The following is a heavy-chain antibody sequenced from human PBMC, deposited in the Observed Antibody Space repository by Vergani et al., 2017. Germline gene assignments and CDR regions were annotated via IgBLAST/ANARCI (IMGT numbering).Heavy chain of an antibody. CDR2: INPNSGGT. J-gene: IGHJ6*02. D-gene: IGHD1-20*01. Sequence: QVQLVQSGAEVKKPGASVKVSCKASGYTFTGYYMHWVRQAPGQGLEWMGWINPNSGGTNYAQKFQGWVTMTRDTSISTAYMELSMLRSDDTAVYYCARDYRLTGRGGYYGMDVWGQGTTVTVSS. CDR3: ARDYRLTGRGGYYGMDV. V-gene: IGHV1-2*04. CDR1: GYTFTGYY.